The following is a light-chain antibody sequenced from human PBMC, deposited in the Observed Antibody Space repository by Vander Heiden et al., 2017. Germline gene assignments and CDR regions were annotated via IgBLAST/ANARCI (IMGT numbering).Light chain of an antibody. J-gene: IGLJ1*01. CDR1: SSDVGGYNY. Sequence: QSAPTKPGPGFGAPGQSITISCTGTSSDVGGYNYASCYQQHPGKAPKLIIYDVSNRPSGFSNLFSGSKSGNTASLTISVLHAEDESDYYCSSYTSSSPLFGTGTKVTVL. CDR2: DVS. CDR3: SSYTSSSPL. V-gene: IGLV2-14*03.